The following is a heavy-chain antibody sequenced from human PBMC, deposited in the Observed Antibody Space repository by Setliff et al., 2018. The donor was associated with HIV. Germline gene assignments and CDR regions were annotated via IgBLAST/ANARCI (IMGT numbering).Heavy chain of an antibody. CDR1: GGTFSSYA. V-gene: IGHV1-69*13. CDR3: ARDFGGYCSSMSCPGLFDP. J-gene: IGHJ5*02. D-gene: IGHD2-2*01. Sequence: SVKVSCKASGGTFSSYAISWVRQAPGQGLEWVGGIIPIFGTANYAQKFQGRVTITADESTSTAYMELSGLRSEDTAVYYCARDFGGYCSSMSCPGLFDPWGQGTLVTVSS. CDR2: IIPIFGTA.